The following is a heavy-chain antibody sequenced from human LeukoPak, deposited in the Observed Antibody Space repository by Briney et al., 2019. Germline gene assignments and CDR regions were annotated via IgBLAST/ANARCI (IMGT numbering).Heavy chain of an antibody. CDR2: IYPGDSDT. Sequence: PGESLKISCKGSGYSFTSYWIGWVRQMPGKGLEWMGIIYPGDSDTRYSPSFQGQVTISADKSISTAYLQWSSLKASDTAMYYCARLQDWGRRSENYLAYYYYGMDVWGQGTMVTVFS. J-gene: IGHJ6*02. CDR3: ARLQDWGRRSENYLAYYYYGMDV. D-gene: IGHD2/OR15-2a*01. CDR1: GYSFTSYW. V-gene: IGHV5-51*01.